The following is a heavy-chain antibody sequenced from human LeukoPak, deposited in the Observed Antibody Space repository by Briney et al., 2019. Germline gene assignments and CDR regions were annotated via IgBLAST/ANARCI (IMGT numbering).Heavy chain of an antibody. V-gene: IGHV4-38-2*02. CDR3: ARDPLAYHAGSGYAGTHFDY. J-gene: IGHJ4*02. CDR2: IYHTGNT. CDR1: GYSISNGYY. Sequence: SETLSLTCAVSGYSISNGYYWDWIRQPPGKGLEWIGSIYHTGNTYHNPSLKSRVIISVDTSKNQFSLKLSSVTAADTAVYFCARDPLAYHAGSGYAGTHFDYWGQGVLVTVSS. D-gene: IGHD3-22*01.